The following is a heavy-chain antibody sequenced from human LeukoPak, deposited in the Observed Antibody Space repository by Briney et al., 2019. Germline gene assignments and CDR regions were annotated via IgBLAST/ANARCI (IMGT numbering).Heavy chain of an antibody. D-gene: IGHD3-10*01. CDR2: IKQDGSQS. Sequence: GGSLRLSCAASGFTFSNYWVNWVRQAPGKGLEWLANIKQDGSQSHYVDSVKGRFTISRDNAKNSLYLQMNTQRAEDTAVYYCASDYSASGSFDYWGQGTLVTVSS. CDR1: GFTFSNYW. J-gene: IGHJ4*02. V-gene: IGHV3-7*01. CDR3: ASDYSASGSFDY.